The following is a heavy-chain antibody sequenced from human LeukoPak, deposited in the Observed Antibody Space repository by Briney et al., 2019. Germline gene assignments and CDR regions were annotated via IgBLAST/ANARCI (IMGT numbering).Heavy chain of an antibody. Sequence: SETLSLTCTVSGGSISTYYWSWIRQPPGKGLEWIGYIYYNGRTNYNPSFKSRVTISVDTSKNQFSLKLSSVTAADTAVYYCATNVRAYSGYEYFDYWGQGSLVTVSS. CDR3: ATNVRAYSGYEYFDY. CDR1: GGSISTYY. D-gene: IGHD5-12*01. V-gene: IGHV4-59*08. J-gene: IGHJ4*02. CDR2: IYYNGRT.